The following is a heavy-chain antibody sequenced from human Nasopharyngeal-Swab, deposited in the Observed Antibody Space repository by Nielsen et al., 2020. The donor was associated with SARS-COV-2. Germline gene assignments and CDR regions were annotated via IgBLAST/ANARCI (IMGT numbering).Heavy chain of an antibody. CDR2: INPSGGST. CDR1: GYTFTSYY. J-gene: IGHJ5*02. Sequence: APVKVSCKASGYTFTSYYMHWVRQAPGQGLEWMGIINPSGGSTSYAQKFQGRVTMTRDTSTSTVYMELSSLRSEDTAVYYCARDIVVVPAARGSWFDPWGQGTLVTVSS. V-gene: IGHV1-46*01. CDR3: ARDIVVVPAARGSWFDP. D-gene: IGHD2-2*01.